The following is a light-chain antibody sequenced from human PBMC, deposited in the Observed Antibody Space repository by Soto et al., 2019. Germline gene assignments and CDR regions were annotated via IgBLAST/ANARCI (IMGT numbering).Light chain of an antibody. J-gene: IGKJ1*01. CDR1: QSVSGN. CDR3: QQYGSSRWT. V-gene: IGKV3-20*01. Sequence: EIVMTQSPATLSVSPGERATLSCRTSQSVSGNLAWYQQKPGQAPRLLIYGASSRATGIAARFSGSGSGTDFTLTISRLEPEDFAVYYCQQYGSSRWTFGQGTKVDIK. CDR2: GAS.